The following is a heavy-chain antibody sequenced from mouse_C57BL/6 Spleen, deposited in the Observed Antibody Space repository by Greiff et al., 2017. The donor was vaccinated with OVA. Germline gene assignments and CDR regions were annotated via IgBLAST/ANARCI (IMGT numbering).Heavy chain of an antibody. V-gene: IGHV1-52*01. Sequence: QVQLKQPGAELVRPGSSVKLSCKASGYTFTSYWMHWVKQRPIQGLEWIGNIDPSDSETHYNQKFKDKATLTVDKSSSTAYMQLSSLTSEDSAVYYCARGSLGRDYDYDAGFAYWGQGTLVTVSA. CDR2: IDPSDSET. CDR1: GYTFTSYW. CDR3: ARGSLGRDYDYDAGFAY. D-gene: IGHD2-4*01. J-gene: IGHJ3*01.